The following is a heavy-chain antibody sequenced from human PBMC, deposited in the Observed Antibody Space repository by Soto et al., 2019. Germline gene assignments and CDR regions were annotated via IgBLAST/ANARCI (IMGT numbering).Heavy chain of an antibody. CDR3: AHIVVAGLGYYFDY. Sequence: QITLKESGPTLVKPTQTLTLTCTFSGFSRSSTRMAVGWIRQPPGKALEWLALIYWDDDKRYRPFLKSRLTITKDTSKNQVVLTMSSLDYVDTARYYCAHIVVAGLGYYFDYWRQGTLVTVYS. V-gene: IGHV2-5*02. CDR2: IYWDDDK. CDR1: GFSRSSTRMA. J-gene: IGHJ4*02. D-gene: IGHD6-19*01.